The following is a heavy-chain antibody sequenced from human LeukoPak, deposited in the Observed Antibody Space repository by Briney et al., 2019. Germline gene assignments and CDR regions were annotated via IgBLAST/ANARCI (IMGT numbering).Heavy chain of an antibody. Sequence: GGPLRLSCAASGFTFSSYAMSWVRQAPGKGLEWVSAISGSGGSTYYAGSVKGRFTISRDNSKNTLYLQMNSLRAEDTAVYYCAQNRGYWFGELYHFDYWGQGTLVTVSS. J-gene: IGHJ4*02. CDR1: GFTFSSYA. CDR2: ISGSGGST. V-gene: IGHV3-23*01. CDR3: AQNRGYWFGELYHFDY. D-gene: IGHD3-10*01.